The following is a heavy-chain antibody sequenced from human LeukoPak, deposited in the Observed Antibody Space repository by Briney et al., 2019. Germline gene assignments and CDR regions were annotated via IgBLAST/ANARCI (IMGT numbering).Heavy chain of an antibody. CDR2: ISYSGGST. D-gene: IGHD3-3*01. CDR3: AKEGTYYDFWSGYPNADTVPDY. Sequence: GGSLRLSCAASGFTFSSYAMSWARQAPGKGLEWVSGISYSGGSTYYPDSVKGRFTISRDNSKNTLYLHMNSLRAEDTAVYYCAKEGTYYDFWSGYPNADTVPDYWGQGTLVTVSS. CDR1: GFTFSSYA. V-gene: IGHV3-23*01. J-gene: IGHJ4*02.